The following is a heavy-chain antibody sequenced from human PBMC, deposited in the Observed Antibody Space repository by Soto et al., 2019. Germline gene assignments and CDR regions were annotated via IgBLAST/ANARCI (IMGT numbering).Heavy chain of an antibody. Sequence: QLQLQESDPGLVKPSETLSLTCTVSGGTINSDYWSWIRQPPGKGLEWIGYIYYRGNTNYNPSLKSRVSLSIDTSKNQFSLKLSSVTAADTAVYYCARDPLPGYWGQGTLVTVSS. CDR2: IYYRGNT. V-gene: IGHV4-59*01. J-gene: IGHJ4*02. CDR3: ARDPLPGY. CDR1: GGTINSDY.